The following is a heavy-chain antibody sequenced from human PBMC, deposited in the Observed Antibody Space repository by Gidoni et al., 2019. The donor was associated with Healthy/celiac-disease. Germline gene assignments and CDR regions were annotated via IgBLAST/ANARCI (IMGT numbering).Heavy chain of an antibody. CDR3: ARDKHNWNYSIRYGMDV. D-gene: IGHD1-7*01. Sequence: QVQLVQSGGVLVQPGRSLRLYCAASGFTFSSCPMHWVRQAPGKGLEWVAVISYDGSNKYYADSVKGRFTISRDNSKNTLYLQMNSLRAEDTAVYYCARDKHNWNYSIRYGMDVWGQGTTVTVSS. J-gene: IGHJ6*02. V-gene: IGHV3-30*04. CDR2: ISYDGSNK. CDR1: GFTFSSCP.